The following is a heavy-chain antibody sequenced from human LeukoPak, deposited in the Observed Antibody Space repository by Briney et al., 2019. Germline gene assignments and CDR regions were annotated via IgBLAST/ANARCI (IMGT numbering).Heavy chain of an antibody. V-gene: IGHV4-59*08. CDR1: GGSINSHY. D-gene: IGHD6-19*01. Sequence: PSETLSLTCTVSGGSINSHYWSWIRQPPGKGQEWIGDIYYKGNTNYNPSLKSRVTISVDTSKNHLSLKLTSVLAADTAIYYCVRRDNTGWNYFDYWGQGILVTVSS. CDR3: VRRDNTGWNYFDY. CDR2: IYYKGNT. J-gene: IGHJ4*02.